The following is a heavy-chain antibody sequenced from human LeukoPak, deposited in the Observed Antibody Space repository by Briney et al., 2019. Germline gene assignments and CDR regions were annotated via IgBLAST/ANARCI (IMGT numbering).Heavy chain of an antibody. Sequence: LSGRSLRLSCAASGFTFSSYAMHWVRQAPGKGLEWVAVISYDGSNKYYADSVKGRFTISRDNSKNTLYLQMNSLRAEDTAVYYCANPSHGRRYYYGMDVWGQGTTVTVSS. V-gene: IGHV3-30*04. CDR1: GFTFSSYA. CDR3: ANPSHGRRYYYGMDV. J-gene: IGHJ6*02. CDR2: ISYDGSNK. D-gene: IGHD1-26*01.